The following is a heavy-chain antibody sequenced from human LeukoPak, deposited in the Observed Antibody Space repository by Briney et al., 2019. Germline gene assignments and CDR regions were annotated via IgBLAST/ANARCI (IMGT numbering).Heavy chain of an antibody. Sequence: SETLSLTCAVYGGSFSGYYWGWIRQPPGKGLEWIGSISYGGSTYYNPSLKSRITISVDTSKNQFSLKLSSVTAADTSVYYCARHPELSDIGWNLGASDIWGQGTMVTVSS. CDR2: ISYGGST. D-gene: IGHD1-1*01. V-gene: IGHV4-39*01. CDR1: GGSFSGYY. CDR3: ARHPELSDIGWNLGASDI. J-gene: IGHJ3*02.